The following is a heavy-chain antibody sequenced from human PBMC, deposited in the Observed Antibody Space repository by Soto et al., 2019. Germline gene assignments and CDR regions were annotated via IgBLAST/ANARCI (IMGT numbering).Heavy chain of an antibody. V-gene: IGHV3-30*18. CDR2: ISHDGSNT. CDR1: GFTLSNTG. Sequence: QVQLVESGGGVVQPGRSLRLSCVASGFTLSNTGMHWVRQAPGKGLEWVAMISHDGSNTYYGDSVKGRFTISRDNSWNTLYLQMDSLRPEDTSLYYCAKDWGSSGWFNWFDPWGQGTLVTVSS. J-gene: IGHJ5*02. CDR3: AKDWGSSGWFNWFDP. D-gene: IGHD6-19*01.